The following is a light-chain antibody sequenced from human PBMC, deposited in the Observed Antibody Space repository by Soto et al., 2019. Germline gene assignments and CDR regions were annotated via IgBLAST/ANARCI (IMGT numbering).Light chain of an antibody. CDR3: QQPPYT. Sequence: AIRMTQSPSSFSASTGDRVTITCRASQGISIYLAWYQHKPGKAPKLLIYATSTLQSGVPSRFSGRDSGADFTLTINNLQPEDFATYYCQQPPYTFGPGTKVDIK. CDR1: QGISIY. V-gene: IGKV1-8*01. CDR2: ATS. J-gene: IGKJ3*01.